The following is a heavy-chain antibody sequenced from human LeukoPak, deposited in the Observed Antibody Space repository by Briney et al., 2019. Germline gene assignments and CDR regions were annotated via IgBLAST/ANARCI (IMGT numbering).Heavy chain of an antibody. CDR2: ISYDGSNK. J-gene: IGHJ4*02. D-gene: IGHD3-10*01. V-gene: IGHV3-30*04. CDR3: ARDSGGSGSYYGTFVS. CDR1: GFTFSSYA. Sequence: PGGSLRLSCAASGFTFSSYAMHWVRQAPGKGLEWVAVISYDGSNKYYADSVKGRFTISRDNSKNTLDLQMNSLRAEDTAVYYCARDSGGSGSYYGTFVSWGQGTLVTVSS.